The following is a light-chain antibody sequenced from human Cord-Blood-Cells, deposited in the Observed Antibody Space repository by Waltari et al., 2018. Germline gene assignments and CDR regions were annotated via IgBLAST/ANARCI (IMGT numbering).Light chain of an antibody. V-gene: IGLV5-52*01. CDR2: YHSDSNW. Sequence: QPVLTQPSSHSASSGASVRLTCMLCIGLRVGDFWIRSYQQTPLNPPRYLLYYHSDSNWCQGSGFPSRSSGSNDASAKAGILRISGLQPEDEADYYCGTWHSNSSWVFGGGTKLTVL. CDR3: GTWHSNSSWV. CDR1: IGLRVGDFW. J-gene: IGLJ3*02.